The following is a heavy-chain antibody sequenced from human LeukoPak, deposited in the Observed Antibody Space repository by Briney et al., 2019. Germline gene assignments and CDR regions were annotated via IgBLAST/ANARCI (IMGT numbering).Heavy chain of an antibody. CDR3: AKDRPPNWGYYFDY. CDR2: ISASGGST. D-gene: IGHD7-27*01. CDR1: GFTFSSYA. J-gene: IGHJ4*02. V-gene: IGHV3-23*01. Sequence: GGSLRLSCAASGFTFSSYAMSWVRQAPGKGLDWVSAISASGGSTYYADSVKGQFTISRDNSKNTLYLQMNSLRADDTAVYYCAKDRPPNWGYYFDYWGQGTLVTVSS.